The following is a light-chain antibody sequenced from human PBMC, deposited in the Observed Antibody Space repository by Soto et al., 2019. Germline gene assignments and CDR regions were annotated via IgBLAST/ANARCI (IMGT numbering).Light chain of an antibody. V-gene: IGKV1-9*01. Sequence: DIQLTQSPSFLSASVGDRVTITCRASQGISSYLAWYQQKPGIAPKLLIYAASTLQSGVPSRFSGSGSGTEFTLTISSLQPEDFATYYCQQLNSYPPCTFGQGTKLEIK. J-gene: IGKJ2*02. CDR2: AAS. CDR3: QQLNSYPPCT. CDR1: QGISSY.